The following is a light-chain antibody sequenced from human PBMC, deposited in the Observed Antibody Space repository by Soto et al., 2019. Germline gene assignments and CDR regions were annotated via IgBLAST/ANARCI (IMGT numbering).Light chain of an antibody. CDR1: KDINNF. CDR2: AAS. V-gene: IGKV1-16*01. CDR3: QHYDGYPHT. J-gene: IGKJ5*01. Sequence: DIQMARSPSSRCASVVDRVTITFRASKDINNFFAWFQQKPGRAPKTLLFAASRLHSVMPSRFSGSGSGTTFTLTISSLQPEDLGTYYCQHYDGYPHTFGQGTRLEIK.